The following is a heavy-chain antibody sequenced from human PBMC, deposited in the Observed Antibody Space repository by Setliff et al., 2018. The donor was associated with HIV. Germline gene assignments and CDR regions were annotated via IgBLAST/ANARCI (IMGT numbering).Heavy chain of an antibody. CDR2: INPSGGKT. CDR3: ARCYYDSSGPTDAFDN. J-gene: IGHJ3*02. Sequence: ASVKVSCKASGYTFTNYYIHWVRQAPGQGLEWMGLINPSGGKTSYAKKFQGRLTMTRDTSRSTVYMELSSLRSEDTAVYYCARCYYDSSGPTDAFDNWGQGTTVTVSS. D-gene: IGHD3-22*01. CDR1: GYTFTNYY. V-gene: IGHV1-46*01.